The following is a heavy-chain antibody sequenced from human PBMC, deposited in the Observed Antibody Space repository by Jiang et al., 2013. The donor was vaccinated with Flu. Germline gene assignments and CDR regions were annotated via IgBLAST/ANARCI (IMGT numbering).Heavy chain of an antibody. V-gene: IGHV3-48*01. Sequence: NWVRQAPGRGWSGFHMLVVVVIAYTTQTLXKGRFTISRDNAKNSVYLQMNSLRAEDTAVYYCARDREDQGLGFDHWGQGTLVTVSS. CDR3: ARDREDQGLGFDH. D-gene: IGHD1-26*01. CDR2: LVVVVIA. J-gene: IGHJ4*02.